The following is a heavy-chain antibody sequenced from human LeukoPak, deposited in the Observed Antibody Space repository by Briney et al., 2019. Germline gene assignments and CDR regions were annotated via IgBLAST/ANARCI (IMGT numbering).Heavy chain of an antibody. V-gene: IGHV3-30*02. CDR2: IRCDGSNK. J-gene: IGHJ3*02. D-gene: IGHD3-10*01. CDR3: AKGPYREYYGGDAFDI. Sequence: PGGSLRLSCAASGFTFSNYGMHWVRQAPGKGLEWVAFIRCDGSNKYYADSVKGRFTISRDNSKNTLYLQMNSLRAEDTAVYYCAKGPYREYYGGDAFDIWGQGTMVIVSS. CDR1: GFTFSNYG.